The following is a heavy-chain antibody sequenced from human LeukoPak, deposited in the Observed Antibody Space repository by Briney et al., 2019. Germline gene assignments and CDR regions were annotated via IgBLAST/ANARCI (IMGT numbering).Heavy chain of an antibody. J-gene: IGHJ4*01. CDR3: AKDSKPFDSSSWRTPWPYCFDY. Sequence: SETLSLTCTVSGGSISSYYWSWIRQPAGKGLEWIGRIYTSGSTNYNPSLKSRVTMSVDTSKNQFSLKLSSVTAADTPVYYCAKDSKPFDSSSWRTPWPYCFDYWGQGTLVTVSS. D-gene: IGHD6-13*01. CDR1: GGSISSYY. V-gene: IGHV4-4*07. CDR2: IYTSGST.